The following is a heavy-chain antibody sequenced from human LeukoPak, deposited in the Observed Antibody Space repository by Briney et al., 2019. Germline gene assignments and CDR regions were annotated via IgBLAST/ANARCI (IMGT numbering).Heavy chain of an antibody. D-gene: IGHD3-22*01. CDR3: ARVQYYYDSSGYYHNWFDP. CDR1: GGSISSGGYS. Sequence: SETLSLTCAVSGGSISSGGYSWSWIRQPPGKGLEWIGYIYHSGSTHYNPSLKSRVTISVDRSKNQFSLKLSSVTAADTAVYYCARVQYYYDSSGYYHNWFDPWGQGTLVTVSS. J-gene: IGHJ5*02. CDR2: IYHSGST. V-gene: IGHV4-30-2*01.